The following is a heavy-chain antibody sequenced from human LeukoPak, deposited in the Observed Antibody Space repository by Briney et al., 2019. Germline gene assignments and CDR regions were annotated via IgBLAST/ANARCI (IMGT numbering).Heavy chain of an antibody. CDR2: IYYSGST. V-gene: IGHV4-59*08. CDR1: GGSISSYY. CDR3: ARRIAAAGTDYFDC. J-gene: IGHJ4*02. Sequence: PSETLSLTCTVSGGSISSYYWSWIRQPPGKGLEWIGYIYYSGSTNYNPSLKSRVTISVDTSKNQFSLKLSSVTAADTAVYYCARRIAAAGTDYFDCWGQGTLVTVSS. D-gene: IGHD6-13*01.